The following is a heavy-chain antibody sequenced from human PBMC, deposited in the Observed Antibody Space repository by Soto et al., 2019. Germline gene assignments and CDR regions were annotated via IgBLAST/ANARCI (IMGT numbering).Heavy chain of an antibody. CDR2: ISAYNGNT. Sequence: ASVKVSCKASGYTFTSYGISWLRRPPGQGLERMVWISAYNGNTNYAQKLQGRVTMTTDTSTSTAYMELRSLRSDDTAVYYCSTHKDYYDSSGYHHWGQGTLVTVSS. D-gene: IGHD3-22*01. V-gene: IGHV1-18*04. J-gene: IGHJ5*02. CDR3: STHKDYYDSSGYHH. CDR1: GYTFTSYG.